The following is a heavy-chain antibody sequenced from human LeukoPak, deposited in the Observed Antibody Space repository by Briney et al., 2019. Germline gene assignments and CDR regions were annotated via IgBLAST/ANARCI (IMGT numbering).Heavy chain of an antibody. J-gene: IGHJ4*02. CDR1: GFTFSSYG. D-gene: IGHD6-19*01. Sequence: GGSLRLSCAASGFTFSSYGMHWVRQAPGKGLEWVAFIRYDGSNKYYADSVKGRFTISRDNSKNTLYLQMNSLRAEDTAVYYCARDNAIAVASYFDYWGQGTLVTVSS. CDR2: IRYDGSNK. CDR3: ARDNAIAVASYFDY. V-gene: IGHV3-30*02.